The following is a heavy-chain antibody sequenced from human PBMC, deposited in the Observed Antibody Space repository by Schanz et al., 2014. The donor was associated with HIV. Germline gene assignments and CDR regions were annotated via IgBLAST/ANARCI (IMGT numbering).Heavy chain of an antibody. CDR3: ARALGRFRLYHLDY. CDR2: ISYDGVNK. CDR1: GFSFDSFG. J-gene: IGHJ4*02. D-gene: IGHD3-16*01. Sequence: QEQLVESGGGVVQPGRSLRLSCVASGFSFDSFGMHWVRQAPGKGLEWVAVISYDGVNKHFADSVKGRFTISRDNSKNTLFLQMNSLRAEDTAVYYCARALGRFRLYHLDYWGQGTLVTVSS. V-gene: IGHV3-30*03.